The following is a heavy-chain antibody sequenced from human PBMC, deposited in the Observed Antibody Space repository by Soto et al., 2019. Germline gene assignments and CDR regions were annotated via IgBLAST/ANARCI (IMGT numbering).Heavy chain of an antibody. CDR1: GGSFSGYY. CDR3: ARGSGHDWSADRWFDP. D-gene: IGHD3-3*01. Sequence: SETLSLTCAVYGGSFSGYYWSWIRQPPGKGLEWIGEINHSGSTNYNPSLKSRVTISVDTSKNQFSLKLSSVTAADTAVYYCARGSGHDWSADRWFDPWGQGTLGTAPQ. CDR2: INHSGST. V-gene: IGHV4-34*01. J-gene: IGHJ5*02.